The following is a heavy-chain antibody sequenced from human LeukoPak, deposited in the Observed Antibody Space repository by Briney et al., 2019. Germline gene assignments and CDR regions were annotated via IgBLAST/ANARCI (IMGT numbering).Heavy chain of an antibody. V-gene: IGHV1-46*01. CDR2: INPSGGST. J-gene: IGHJ6*03. CDR3: ARSGARWLQLRDYYYYMDV. D-gene: IGHD5-24*01. Sequence: ASVKVSCKASGYTFTSYYMHWVRQAPGQGLEWMGIINPSGGSTSYAQKFQGRVTMTRDMSTSTDYMELSSLRSEDTAVYYCARSGARWLQLRDYYYYMDVWGKGTTVTVSS. CDR1: GYTFTSYY.